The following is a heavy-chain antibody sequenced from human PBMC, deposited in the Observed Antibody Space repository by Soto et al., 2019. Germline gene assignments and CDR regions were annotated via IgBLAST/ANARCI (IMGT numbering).Heavy chain of an antibody. CDR3: AREGRRYSSGWYYFDY. V-gene: IGHV1-18*01. CDR2: ISAYNGNT. D-gene: IGHD6-19*01. Sequence: VKVSCKASGYTFTSYGISWVRQAPGQGLEWMGWISAYNGNTNYAQKLQGRVTMTTDTSTSTAYMELRSLRSDDTAVYYCAREGRRYSSGWYYFDYWGQGTLVTVSS. J-gene: IGHJ4*02. CDR1: GYTFTSYG.